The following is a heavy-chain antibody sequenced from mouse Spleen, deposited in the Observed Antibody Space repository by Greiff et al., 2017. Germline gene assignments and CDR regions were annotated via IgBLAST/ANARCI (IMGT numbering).Heavy chain of an antibody. CDR1: GYTFTSYD. Sequence: VQLQQSGPELVKPGASVKLSCKASGYTFTSYDINWVKQRPGQGLEWIGWIYPRDGSTKYNEKFKGKATLTVDTSSSTAYMELHSLTSEDSAVYFCARRGFITTVVFDYWGQGTTLTVSS. D-gene: IGHD1-1*01. CDR3: ARRGFITTVVFDY. CDR2: IYPRDGST. V-gene: IGHV1-85*01. J-gene: IGHJ2*01.